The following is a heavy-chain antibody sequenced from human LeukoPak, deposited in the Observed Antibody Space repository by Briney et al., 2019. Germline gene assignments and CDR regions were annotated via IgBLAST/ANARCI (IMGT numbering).Heavy chain of an antibody. V-gene: IGHV4-34*01. Sequence: SSETLSLTCAVYGGSFSGYYWSWIRQPPGKGLEWIGEINHSGSTNYNPSLKSRVTISVDTSKNQFSLKLSSVTAADTAVYYCARVSIVVVPAAIGNGMDVRGQGTTVTVSS. D-gene: IGHD2-2*01. CDR2: INHSGST. CDR1: GGSFSGYY. J-gene: IGHJ6*02. CDR3: ARVSIVVVPAAIGNGMDV.